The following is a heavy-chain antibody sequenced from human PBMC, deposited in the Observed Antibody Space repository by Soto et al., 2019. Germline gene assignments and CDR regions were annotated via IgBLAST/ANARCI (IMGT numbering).Heavy chain of an antibody. D-gene: IGHD2-21*02. V-gene: IGHV3-53*01. J-gene: IGHJ4*02. CDR2: IYSGETT. Sequence: GSLRLSCAASGFNVNSDYMNWVRQTPGKGLEWVASIYSGETTYYADSVRGRFTISSDKSKNTLYFQLSSLRIEDTAVYYCTRDGRGLGRLSLFEYWGQGVLVTVSS. CDR3: TRDGRGLGRLSLFEY. CDR1: GFNVNSDY.